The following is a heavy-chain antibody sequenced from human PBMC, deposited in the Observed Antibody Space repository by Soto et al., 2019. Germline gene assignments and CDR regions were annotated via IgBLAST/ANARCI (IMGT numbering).Heavy chain of an antibody. CDR2: IYYSGST. Sequence: PSEPLSLTGPVSVGSISSSSYDWCWILQPPGKGLEWIGSIYYSGSTYYNPSLKSRVTISVDTSKNQFSLKLSSVTAADTAVYYCARPSAADRRTFDYWGQGTLVTVSS. J-gene: IGHJ4*02. V-gene: IGHV4-39*01. CDR1: VGSISSSSYD. D-gene: IGHD6-13*01. CDR3: ARPSAADRRTFDY.